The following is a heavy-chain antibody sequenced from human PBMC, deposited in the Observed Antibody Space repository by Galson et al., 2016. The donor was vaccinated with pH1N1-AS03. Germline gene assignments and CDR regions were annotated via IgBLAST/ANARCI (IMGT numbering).Heavy chain of an antibody. D-gene: IGHD2-15*01. J-gene: IGHJ6*02. Sequence: SVKVSCKASGYTFTSYGIGWVRQAPGQGLEWMGWISPYNGRTEYAQKLQGRVTMTTDTSTSTAYMGLRRLISDYTAMYYCARAFCSGGSCYDYVSYAVHVWGQVTTVTVSS. CDR2: ISPYNGRT. CDR3: ARAFCSGGSCYDYVSYAVHV. CDR1: GYTFTSYG. V-gene: IGHV1-18*01.